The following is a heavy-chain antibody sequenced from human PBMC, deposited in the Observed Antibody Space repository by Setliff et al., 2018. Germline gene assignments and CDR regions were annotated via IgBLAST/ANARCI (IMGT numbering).Heavy chain of an antibody. CDR1: GYSISSGYN. Sequence: SETLSLTCAVSGYSISSGYNWGWIRQPPGKGLEWIGSIYYSGSTYYNPSLKSRVTISVDTSKNQFSLKLSSVTAADTAVYYCARRTEYYNFWSGYYDYWGQGTLVTVSS. CDR3: ARRTEYYNFWSGYYDY. V-gene: IGHV4-38-2*01. J-gene: IGHJ4*02. CDR2: IYYSGST. D-gene: IGHD3-3*01.